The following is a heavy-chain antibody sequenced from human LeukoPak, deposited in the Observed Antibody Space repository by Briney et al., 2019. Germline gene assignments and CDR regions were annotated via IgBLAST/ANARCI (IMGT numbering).Heavy chain of an antibody. CDR2: ISGSGAST. J-gene: IGHJ4*02. D-gene: IGHD3-9*01. CDR1: GFTFSSYA. V-gene: IGHV3-23*01. CDR3: ARGLDTVDISTGLDS. Sequence: GGSLRLSCAASGFTFSSYAMSWVRQAPGKGLEWVSAISGSGASTYYADSVRGRFTISRDNSKNTLYLQMNSLRADDTAIYYCARGLDTVDISTGLDSWGQGTLVTVSP.